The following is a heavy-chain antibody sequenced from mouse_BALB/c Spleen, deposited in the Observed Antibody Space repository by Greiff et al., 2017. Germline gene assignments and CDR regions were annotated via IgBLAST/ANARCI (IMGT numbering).Heavy chain of an antibody. Sequence: VQLQESGPELVKPGASVKISCKASGYAFSSSWMNWVKQRPGQGLEWIGRIYPGDGDTNYNGKFKGKATLTADKSSSTAYMQLSSLTSVDSAVYFCARSPLVRAMDYWGQGTSVTVSS. J-gene: IGHJ4*01. CDR1: GYAFSSSW. CDR2: IYPGDGDT. D-gene: IGHD2-10*02. CDR3: ARSPLVRAMDY. V-gene: IGHV1-82*01.